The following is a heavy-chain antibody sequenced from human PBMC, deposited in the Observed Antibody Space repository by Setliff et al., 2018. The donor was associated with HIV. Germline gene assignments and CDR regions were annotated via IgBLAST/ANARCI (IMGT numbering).Heavy chain of an antibody. J-gene: IGHJ5*02. D-gene: IGHD3-10*01. CDR3: ARVKSIKTTLVRLWPRFDL. CDR1: TESLTRYD. Sequence: PSETLSLTCAVYTESLTRYDWAWIRQSPEKGLEWIGEIDDRGSIIYNPSLKSRVTMSVDTSKNQFSLKVRSLTAADTGLYYCARVKSIKTTLVRLWPRFDLWGQGTQVTVSS. V-gene: IGHV4-34*01. CDR2: IDDRGSI.